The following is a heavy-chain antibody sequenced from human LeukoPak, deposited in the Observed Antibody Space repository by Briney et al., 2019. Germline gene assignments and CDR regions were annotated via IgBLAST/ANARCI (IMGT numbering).Heavy chain of an antibody. Sequence: SETLSLTCTVSGDSISSSSSYWGWIRQPPGEGLEWIGSIYYSGSTYYNTSLKSRVTISVDTSKNQFSLKLSSVTAADTAVYYCARVRRWEPEAPPGEGRFDWFDPWGQGTLVTVSS. V-gene: IGHV4-39*07. J-gene: IGHJ5*02. CDR1: GDSISSSSSY. D-gene: IGHD1-26*01. CDR2: IYYSGST. CDR3: ARVRRWEPEAPPGEGRFDWFDP.